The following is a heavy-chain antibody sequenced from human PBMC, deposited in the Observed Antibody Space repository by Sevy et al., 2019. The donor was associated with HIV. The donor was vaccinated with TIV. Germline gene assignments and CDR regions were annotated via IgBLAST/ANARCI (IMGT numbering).Heavy chain of an antibody. CDR2: LKGNGGST. J-gene: IGHJ3*02. Sequence: GGSLRLSCAASRFTFSSYAMSWVRQAPGKGLEWVSGLKGNGGSTNYSDSVKGRFALSRDNSKNTLYLQMNNLRAEDTAIYFCAKDRIRELGDAFDIWGHGTMVTVSS. CDR3: AKDRIRELGDAFDI. D-gene: IGHD1-7*01. CDR1: RFTFSSYA. V-gene: IGHV3-23*01.